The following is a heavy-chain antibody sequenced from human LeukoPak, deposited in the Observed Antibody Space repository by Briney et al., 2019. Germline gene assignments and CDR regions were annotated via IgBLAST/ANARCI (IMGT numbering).Heavy chain of an antibody. Sequence: GASVKVSCKASGFTFTSSATQWVRQARGQRLEWIGWIVVGSGNTNYAQKFQERVTITRDMSTSTAYMELSSLRSEDTAVYYCAASRRDGYNYVPWGQGTLVTVSS. J-gene: IGHJ5*02. V-gene: IGHV1-58*02. CDR1: GFTFTSSA. CDR3: AASRRDGYNYVP. D-gene: IGHD5-24*01. CDR2: IVVGSGNT.